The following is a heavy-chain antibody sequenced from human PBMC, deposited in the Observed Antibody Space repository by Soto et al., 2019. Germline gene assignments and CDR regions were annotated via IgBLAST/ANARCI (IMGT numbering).Heavy chain of an antibody. Sequence: QVQLVQSGAEVKKPGSSVKVSCKASGGTFSSYAISWVRQAPGQGLEWMGGIIPIFGTANYAQKFQGRVTITADESTSTAYMELSSLRSEDTAVYYCARSGVNYYDSSGYHDAFDIWGQGTMVTVSS. V-gene: IGHV1-69*12. CDR2: IIPIFGTA. D-gene: IGHD3-22*01. CDR3: ARSGVNYYDSSGYHDAFDI. CDR1: GGTFSSYA. J-gene: IGHJ3*02.